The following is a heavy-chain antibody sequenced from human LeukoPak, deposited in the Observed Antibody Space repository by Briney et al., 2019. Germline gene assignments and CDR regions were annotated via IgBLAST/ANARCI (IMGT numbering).Heavy chain of an antibody. CDR1: GGTFSSYA. J-gene: IGHJ3*02. Sequence: GASVKVSCKASGGTFSSYAISWVRQAPGQGLEWMGGIIPIFGTANYAQKFQGRVTITADESTSTAYMGLSSLRSEDTAVYYCARDLKGGRRDSSGYGAAFDIWGQGTMVTVSS. CDR3: ARDLKGGRRDSSGYGAAFDI. CDR2: IIPIFGTA. V-gene: IGHV1-69*13. D-gene: IGHD3-22*01.